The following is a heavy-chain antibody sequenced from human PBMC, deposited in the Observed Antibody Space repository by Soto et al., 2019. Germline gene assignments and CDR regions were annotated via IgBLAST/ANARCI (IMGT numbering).Heavy chain of an antibody. CDR2: INHSGST. CDR1: GGSFSGYY. CDR3: ARVRYSSSWYFDY. J-gene: IGHJ4*02. V-gene: IGHV4-34*01. Sequence: SETLSLTCAVYGGSFSGYYWSWIRQPPGKGLEWIGEINHSGSTNYNPSLKSRVTISVDTSKNQFSLKLSSVTAADTTVYYCARVRYSSSWYFDYWGQGTLVTVSS. D-gene: IGHD6-13*01.